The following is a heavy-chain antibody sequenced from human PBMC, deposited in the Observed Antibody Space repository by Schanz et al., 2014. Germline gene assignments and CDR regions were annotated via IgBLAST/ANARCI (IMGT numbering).Heavy chain of an antibody. CDR1: GFAFSVYG. CDR2: IWSDGSTK. CDR3: ARDRGYCSGGSCLAFDY. Sequence: QVQMVESGGGVVQPGRSLRLSCAASGFAFSVYGMHWVRQAPGKGPEWVAVIWSDGSTKYYAGSVKGRFTISRDNSKNTLYLQMNSLRADDTAVYFCARDRGYCSGGSCLAFDYWGQGTLVTVSS. J-gene: IGHJ4*02. V-gene: IGHV3-33*01. D-gene: IGHD2-15*01.